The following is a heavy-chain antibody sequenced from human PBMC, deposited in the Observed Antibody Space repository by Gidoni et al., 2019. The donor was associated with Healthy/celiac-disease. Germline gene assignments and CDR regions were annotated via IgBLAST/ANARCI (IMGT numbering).Heavy chain of an antibody. D-gene: IGHD3-9*01. Sequence: QVQLVQSGAEVKKPGASVKVSCKASGYTFTSYYMHWVRQAPGQGLEWMGIINPSGGSTSYAQKFQGRVTMTRDTSTSTVYMELSSLRSEDTAVYYCASPTPPYDINDYGMDVWGQGTTVTVSS. CDR2: INPSGGST. J-gene: IGHJ6*02. V-gene: IGHV1-46*01. CDR1: GYTFTSYY. CDR3: ASPTPPYDINDYGMDV.